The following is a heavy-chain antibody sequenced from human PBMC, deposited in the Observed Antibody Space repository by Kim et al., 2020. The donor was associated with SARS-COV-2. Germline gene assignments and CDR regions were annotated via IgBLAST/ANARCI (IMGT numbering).Heavy chain of an antibody. Sequence: SETLSLTCAVSDGSISSSNWWSWVRQPPGKGLEWIGEIYHSGSTNYNPSLKSRVTISVDKSKNQFSLKLSSVTAADTAMYYCARAREGGSGWAWDWFDPWGQGTLVTVSS. CDR3: ARAREGGSGWAWDWFDP. V-gene: IGHV4-4*02. CDR1: DGSISSSNW. D-gene: IGHD6-19*01. CDR2: IYHSGST. J-gene: IGHJ5*02.